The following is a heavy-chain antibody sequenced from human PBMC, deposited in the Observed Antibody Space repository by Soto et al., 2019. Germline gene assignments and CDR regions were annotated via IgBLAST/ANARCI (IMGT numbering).Heavy chain of an antibody. J-gene: IGHJ4*02. Sequence: QVQLMQSGAEVKKPGASVKVSCKASGDTFTDYYIHWVRQAPGQGLEWMGTVNPSGGHTTYAQHSLGRVTMTRDTSTSPLYMELTRLTSDDAARYYCARGGHVVVVTAALDYWGKGTLVTVSS. CDR3: ARGGHVVVVTAALDY. V-gene: IGHV1-46*01. CDR1: GDTFTDYY. CDR2: VNPSGGHT. D-gene: IGHD2-21*02.